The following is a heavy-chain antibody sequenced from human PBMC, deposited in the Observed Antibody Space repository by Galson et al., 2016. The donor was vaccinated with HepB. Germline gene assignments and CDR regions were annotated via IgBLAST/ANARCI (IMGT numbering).Heavy chain of an antibody. CDR2: IYHSGRT. D-gene: IGHD4-23*01. CDR1: GGSLSSRNW. J-gene: IGHJ4*02. CDR3: AVDYGGNWAFDS. Sequence: SETLSLTCAVSGGSLSSRNWGNWVRQPPGKGLEWIGEIYHSGRTNYSPSLKSRVTMSVDKSKNQFSLRLNSVTAADTAVYYCAVDYGGNWAFDSWGQGTLATVSS. V-gene: IGHV4-4*02.